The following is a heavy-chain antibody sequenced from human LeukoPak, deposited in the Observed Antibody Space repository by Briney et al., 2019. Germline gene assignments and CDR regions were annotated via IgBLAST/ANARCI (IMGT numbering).Heavy chain of an antibody. J-gene: IGHJ4*02. CDR1: GYTFTSYY. D-gene: IGHD3-16*01. Sequence: GASVKVSCKASGYTFTSYYMHWVRQAPGQGLEWMGIINPSGGSTSYAQKFQGRVTMTRDTSTSTVYMELSILRSEDTAVYYCVCGSGGYFDYWGQGTLVTVSS. V-gene: IGHV1-46*01. CDR3: VCGSGGYFDY. CDR2: INPSGGST.